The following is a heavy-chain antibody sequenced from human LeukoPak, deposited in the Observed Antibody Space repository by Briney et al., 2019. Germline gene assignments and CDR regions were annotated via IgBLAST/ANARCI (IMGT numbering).Heavy chain of an antibody. CDR2: INSDGSIT. J-gene: IGHJ5*02. Sequence: PGGSLRLSCAASGFTLSSYWMHWVRRAPGKGLVWVSRINSDGSITNYADSVKGRFTISRDNAKNSLYLQMNSLRAEDTAVYYCAGMRDWFDPWGQGTLVTVSS. V-gene: IGHV3-74*01. CDR1: GFTLSSYW. CDR3: AGMRDWFDP.